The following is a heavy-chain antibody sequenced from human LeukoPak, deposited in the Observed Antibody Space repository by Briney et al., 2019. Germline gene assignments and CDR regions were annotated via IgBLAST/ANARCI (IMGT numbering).Heavy chain of an antibody. V-gene: IGHV3-23*01. D-gene: IGHD3-10*01. CDR1: GFTFSSYA. CDR3: AKGGLSSPGADY. Sequence: GGSLRLSCAASGFTFSSYAMSWVRQAPGKGLEWVSAISGSGGSTYYADSVKGRFTISRDNSKNTLYLQMDSLRAEDTAVYYCAKGGLSSPGADYWGQGTLVTVSS. CDR2: ISGSGGST. J-gene: IGHJ4*02.